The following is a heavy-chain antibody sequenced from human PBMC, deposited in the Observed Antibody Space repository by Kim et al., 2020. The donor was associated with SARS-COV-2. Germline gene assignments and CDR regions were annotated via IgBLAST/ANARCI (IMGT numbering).Heavy chain of an antibody. CDR2: ISSSSSYI. J-gene: IGHJ6*02. CDR3: AAEGVSGWYRYYSSGMDG. CDR1: GFTFSSYS. Sequence: GGSLRLSCAASGFTFSSYSMNWVRQAPGKGLEWVSSISSSSSYIYYADSVKGRFTISRDNAKNSLYLQMNCLRAEDTAVYYCAAEGVSGWYRYYSSGMDGWGQGTTVTVSS. D-gene: IGHD6-19*01. V-gene: IGHV3-21*04.